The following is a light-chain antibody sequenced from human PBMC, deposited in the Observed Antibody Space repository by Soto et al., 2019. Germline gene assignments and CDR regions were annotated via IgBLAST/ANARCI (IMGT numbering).Light chain of an antibody. CDR2: AAS. J-gene: IGKJ1*01. CDR3: QQSYTTPWK. CDR1: APIMTY. V-gene: IGKV1-39*01. Sequence: IQVTQSPSALSASVGDSVTITCRTNAPIMTYVNWYQHKPGQAPKALIYAASTLQSGVPSRFSGRGSGTYFTLSISGLQPEDCATYYCQQSYTTPWKFGQGTKVEIK.